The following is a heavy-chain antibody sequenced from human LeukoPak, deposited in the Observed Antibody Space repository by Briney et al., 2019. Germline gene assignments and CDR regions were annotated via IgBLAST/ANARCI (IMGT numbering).Heavy chain of an antibody. CDR3: TTSPFMGSFDP. Sequence: GGSLRLSCSASGFTFSSYGIHWVRQAPGKGLEWVGRIKSKTDGGTTDYAAPVKGRFTISRDDSKNTLYLQMNSLKTEDTAVYYCTTSPFMGSFDPWGQGTLVTVSS. CDR2: IKSKTDGGTT. CDR1: GFTFSSYG. V-gene: IGHV3-15*01. D-gene: IGHD1-26*01. J-gene: IGHJ5*02.